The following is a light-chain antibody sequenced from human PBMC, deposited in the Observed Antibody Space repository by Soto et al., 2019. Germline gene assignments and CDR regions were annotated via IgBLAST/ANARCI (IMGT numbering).Light chain of an antibody. CDR3: QQRSNWPPVT. CDR1: QSINRH. Sequence: EIVLTKAPATLSLSPGERATLSCRASQSINRHLAWYRQKPGQAPRLLIYDASNRATGIPARFSGSGSGTDFTLTISSLEPEDFGVYYCQQRSNWPPVTFGGGTKVDIK. J-gene: IGKJ4*01. CDR2: DAS. V-gene: IGKV3-11*01.